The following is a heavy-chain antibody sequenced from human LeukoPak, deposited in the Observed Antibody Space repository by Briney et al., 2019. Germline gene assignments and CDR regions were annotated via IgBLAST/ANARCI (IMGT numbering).Heavy chain of an antibody. CDR1: GFTFSSYA. J-gene: IGHJ4*02. V-gene: IGHV3-30-3*01. Sequence: PGRSLRLSCAASGFTFSSYAMHWVRQAPGKGLEWVAVISYDGSNKYYADSVKGRFTISRDNSKNTLYLQMNSLRAEDTAVYYCAKEWDGSGSYYTYFDYWGQGTLVTVSS. D-gene: IGHD3-10*01. CDR3: AKEWDGSGSYYTYFDY. CDR2: ISYDGSNK.